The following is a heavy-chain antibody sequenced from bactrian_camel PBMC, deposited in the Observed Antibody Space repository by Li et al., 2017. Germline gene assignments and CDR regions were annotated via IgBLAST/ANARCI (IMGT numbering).Heavy chain of an antibody. Sequence: VQLVESGGGSVQAGGSLRLSCAHSGYISSRHCMAWFRQAPGNECELVSTISPDGTTYYADSVKGRFTISEDNAKNTVYLQMNNLKPEDTAVYYCAPDPTNAVFTCITEGTQVTVS. V-gene: IGHV3S53*01. CDR1: GYISSRHC. CDR2: ISPDGTT. D-gene: IGHD1*01. J-gene: IGHJ4*01.